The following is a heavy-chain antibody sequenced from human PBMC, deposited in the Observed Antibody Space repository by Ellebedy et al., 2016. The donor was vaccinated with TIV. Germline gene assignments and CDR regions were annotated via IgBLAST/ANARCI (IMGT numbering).Heavy chain of an antibody. Sequence: ASVKVSCKASGYTFTSHDISWVRQAPGQGLEWMGWISGDNGNTEYAQRWKGRVTMTTDTSTSTAYMELRSLRSDDTAVYFCARGGAQWLRNFDFWGQGTLVTVSS. J-gene: IGHJ4*02. D-gene: IGHD5-12*01. CDR3: ARGGAQWLRNFDF. CDR1: GYTFTSHD. CDR2: ISGDNGNT. V-gene: IGHV1-18*04.